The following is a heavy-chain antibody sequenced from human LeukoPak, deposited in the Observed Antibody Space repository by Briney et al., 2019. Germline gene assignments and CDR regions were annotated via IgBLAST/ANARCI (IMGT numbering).Heavy chain of an antibody. CDR1: GFTFSSYA. CDR3: AREGGYGSGSYVDY. CDR2: ISYDGSNK. V-gene: IGHV3-30*04. Sequence: GGSLRLSCAASGFTFSSYAMHWVRQAPGKGLEWVAVISYDGSNKYYADSVKGRFTISRDNSKNTLYLQMNSLRAEDTAVYYCAREGGYGSGSYVDYWGQGTLVTVSS. J-gene: IGHJ4*02. D-gene: IGHD3-10*01.